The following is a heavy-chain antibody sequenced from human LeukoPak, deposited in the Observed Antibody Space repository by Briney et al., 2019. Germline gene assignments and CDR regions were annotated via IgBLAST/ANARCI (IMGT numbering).Heavy chain of an antibody. V-gene: IGHV4-31*03. Sequence: SETLSLTCTVSGGSISSGGYYWSWIRQHPGKGLEWIGYIYYSGSTYYNPSLKSRVTISVDTSENQFSLKLSSVTAADTAVYYCARDRITMVRARSFYGMDVWGQGTTVTVSS. CDR1: GGSISSGGYY. J-gene: IGHJ6*02. CDR3: ARDRITMVRARSFYGMDV. CDR2: IYYSGST. D-gene: IGHD3-10*01.